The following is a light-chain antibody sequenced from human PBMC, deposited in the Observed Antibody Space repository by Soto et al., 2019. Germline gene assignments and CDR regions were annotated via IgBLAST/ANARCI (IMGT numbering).Light chain of an antibody. J-gene: IGKJ1*01. V-gene: IGKV1-5*01. CDR2: DAS. CDR3: QQYKSYST. CDR1: QSLNSR. Sequence: DIQLTQSPSTLSASVGDRVTLTCRASQSLNSRLAWYQQRPGKAPKLLIYDASTLERGVPSRFSGSGSGTEFTLTINNLQPDDLATYICQQYKSYSTFGRGTKVEIK.